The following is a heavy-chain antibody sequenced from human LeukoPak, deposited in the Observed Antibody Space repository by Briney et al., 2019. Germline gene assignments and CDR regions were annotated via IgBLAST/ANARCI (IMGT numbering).Heavy chain of an antibody. CDR1: GFTFSSYA. Sequence: PGGSLRLSCAASGFTFSSYAMSWVRQAPGKGLEWVSAISGSGGSTYYADSVKGRFTISRDNSKNTLYLQMNSPRAEDTAVYYCAKDLDCSGGSCLFIAFDIWGQGTMVTVSS. J-gene: IGHJ3*02. V-gene: IGHV3-23*01. CDR2: ISGSGGST. D-gene: IGHD2-15*01. CDR3: AKDLDCSGGSCLFIAFDI.